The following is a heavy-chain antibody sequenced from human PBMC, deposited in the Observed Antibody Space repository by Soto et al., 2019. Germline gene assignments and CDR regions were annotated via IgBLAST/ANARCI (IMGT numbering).Heavy chain of an antibody. CDR1: GYTFTSYG. V-gene: IGHV1-18*01. D-gene: IGHD2-2*01. CDR3: ARSIEVVPAAMRRSFDI. Sequence: QVQLVQSGAEVKKPGASVKVSCKASGYTFTSYGISWVRQAPGQGLEWLGWISAYNGNTNYAQKPQGRVTMTTDTCTSTAYLEQRSLRSDDTAVYSCARSIEVVPAAMRRSFDIWGQGTMVTVSS. CDR2: ISAYNGNT. J-gene: IGHJ3*02.